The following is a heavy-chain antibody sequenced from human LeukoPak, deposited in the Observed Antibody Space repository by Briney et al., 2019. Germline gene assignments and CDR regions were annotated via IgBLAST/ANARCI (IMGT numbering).Heavy chain of an antibody. Sequence: GESLKISCKGSGYSFTSYWIGWVRQMPGKDLEWMGIIYPGDSDTRYSPSFQGQVTISADKSISTAYLQWSSLKASDTAMYYCARRYYYESSGAYYFDYWGQGTLVTVSS. CDR2: IYPGDSDT. CDR3: ARRYYYESSGAYYFDY. CDR1: GYSFTSYW. J-gene: IGHJ4*02. D-gene: IGHD3-22*01. V-gene: IGHV5-51*01.